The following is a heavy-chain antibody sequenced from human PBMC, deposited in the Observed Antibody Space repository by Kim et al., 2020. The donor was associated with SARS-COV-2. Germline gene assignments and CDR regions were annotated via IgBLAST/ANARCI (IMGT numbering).Heavy chain of an antibody. CDR3: AREAHPDSLADAFDI. D-gene: IGHD3-22*01. Sequence: QKFQGRVTMTRDTSTSTVYMELSSLRSEDTAVYYCAREAHPDSLADAFDIWGQGTMVTVSS. J-gene: IGHJ3*02. V-gene: IGHV1-46*01.